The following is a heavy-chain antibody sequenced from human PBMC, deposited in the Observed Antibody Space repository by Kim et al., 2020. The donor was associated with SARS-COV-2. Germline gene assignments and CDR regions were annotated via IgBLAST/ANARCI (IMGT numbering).Heavy chain of an antibody. CDR1: GGSISSYY. Sequence: SETLSLTCTVSGGSISSYYWSWIRQPPGKGLEWIGYIYYSGSTNYNPSLKSRVTISVDTSKNQFSLKLSSVTAADTAVYYCARAVGYSSSWYSFDYWGQGTLVTVSS. CDR3: ARAVGYSSSWYSFDY. J-gene: IGHJ4*02. D-gene: IGHD6-13*01. V-gene: IGHV4-59*01. CDR2: IYYSGST.